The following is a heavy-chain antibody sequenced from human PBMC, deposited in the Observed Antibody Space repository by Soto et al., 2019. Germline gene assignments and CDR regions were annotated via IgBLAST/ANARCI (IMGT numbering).Heavy chain of an antibody. Sequence: SETLSLTCTVSGGSVSSGSYYWSWIRQPPGKGLEWIGYIYYSGSTNYNPSLKSRVTISVDTSKNQFSLKLSSVTAADTAVYYCARDLLYYYDSSGYYYNWFDPWGQGTLVTVSS. V-gene: IGHV4-61*01. CDR2: IYYSGST. J-gene: IGHJ5*02. CDR1: GGSVSSGSYY. CDR3: ARDLLYYYDSSGYYYNWFDP. D-gene: IGHD3-22*01.